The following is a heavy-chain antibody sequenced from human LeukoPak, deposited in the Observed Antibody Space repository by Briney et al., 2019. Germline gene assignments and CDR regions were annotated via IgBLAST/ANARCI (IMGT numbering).Heavy chain of an antibody. CDR2: ISAYNGNT. CDR3: ARALVYGDFGY. Sequence: RASVKVSCKASGYTFTSYGISWVRQAPGQGLEWMGWISAYNGNTNYAQKLQGRVTMTTDTSTSAAYMELRSLRSDDTAVYYCARALVYGDFGYWGQGTLVTVSS. CDR1: GYTFTSYG. D-gene: IGHD4-17*01. J-gene: IGHJ4*02. V-gene: IGHV1-18*01.